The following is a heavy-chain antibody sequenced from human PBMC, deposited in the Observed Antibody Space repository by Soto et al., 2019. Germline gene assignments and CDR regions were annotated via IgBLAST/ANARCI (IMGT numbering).Heavy chain of an antibody. J-gene: IGHJ4*02. CDR1: GFTFTNYA. V-gene: IGHV3-23*01. D-gene: IGHD2-2*01. Sequence: GGSLRLSCAVSGFTFTNYAMTWVRQAPGKGLEWVSTISGSGGDTYYADSIKGRFTISRDNSKNTLYLQMNSLRAVYTAVYYCAKRFCTITSRVREIDYWGQGTLVTVSS. CDR3: AKRFCTITSRVREIDY. CDR2: ISGSGGDT.